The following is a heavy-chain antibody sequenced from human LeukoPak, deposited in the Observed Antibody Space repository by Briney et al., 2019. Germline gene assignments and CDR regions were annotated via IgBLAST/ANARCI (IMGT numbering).Heavy chain of an antibody. CDR3: ARGNRYCSSTSCLLFDY. D-gene: IGHD2-2*01. CDR2: INPNSGGT. Sequence: RASVKVSCKASGYTFTGYYMHWVRQAPGQGLEWMGWINPNSGGTNYAQEFQGRVTMTRDTSISTAYMELSRLRSDDTAVYYCARGNRYCSSTSCLLFDYWGQGTLVTVSS. CDR1: GYTFTGYY. V-gene: IGHV1-2*02. J-gene: IGHJ4*02.